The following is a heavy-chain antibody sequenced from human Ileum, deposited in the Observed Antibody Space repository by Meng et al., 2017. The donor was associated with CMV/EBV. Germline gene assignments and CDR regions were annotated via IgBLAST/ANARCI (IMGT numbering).Heavy chain of an antibody. CDR3: VPYSTSSYWFGP. CDR1: GYSCAADF. D-gene: IGHD6-6*01. J-gene: IGHJ5*02. CDR2: INSNSGAT. Sequence: CKARGYSCAADFLVWVRQATGRGLEWMGWINSNSGATNYAQIFQGRVTMTRDTSISTVYMDLNSLTSDDTAIYYCVPYSTSSYWFGPWGQGTLVTVSS. V-gene: IGHV1-2*02.